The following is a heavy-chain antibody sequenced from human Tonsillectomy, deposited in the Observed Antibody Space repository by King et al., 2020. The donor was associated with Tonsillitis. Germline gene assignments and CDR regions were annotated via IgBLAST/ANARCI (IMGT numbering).Heavy chain of an antibody. J-gene: IGHJ4*02. Sequence: QLVQSGGGVVQPGRSLRLSCAASGFIFSSYGVHWVRQAPGKGLEWVAVISYDGSNKHYLDSVKGRFTISRDNSKNTLYLQMNSLRVEDTAVYYCARERLYSSGWGIDYWGQGTLVTVSS. D-gene: IGHD6-19*01. CDR3: ARERLYSSGWGIDY. V-gene: IGHV3-33*05. CDR1: GFIFSSYG. CDR2: ISYDGSNK.